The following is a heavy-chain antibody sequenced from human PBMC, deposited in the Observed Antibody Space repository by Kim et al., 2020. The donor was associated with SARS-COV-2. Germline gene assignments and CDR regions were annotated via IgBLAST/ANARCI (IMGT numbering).Heavy chain of an antibody. CDR2: INAGNGNT. V-gene: IGHV1-3*01. CDR1: GYTFTSYA. CDR3: ARDPHDCSSTSCLGYYYYYGMDV. J-gene: IGHJ6*02. D-gene: IGHD2-2*01. Sequence: ASVKVSCKASGYTFTSYAMHWVRQAPGQRLEWMGWINAGNGNTKYSQKFQGRVTITRDTSASTAYMELSSLRSEDTAVYYCARDPHDCSSTSCLGYYYYYGMDVWGQGTTVTVSS.